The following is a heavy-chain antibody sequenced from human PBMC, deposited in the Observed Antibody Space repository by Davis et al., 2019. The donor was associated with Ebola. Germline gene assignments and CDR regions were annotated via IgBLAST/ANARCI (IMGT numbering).Heavy chain of an antibody. CDR3: TSTDRTFDC. CDR1: GFTFSGSA. V-gene: IGHV3-73*01. CDR2: IRSKANSYAT. Sequence: GGSLRLSCAASGFTFSGSAMHWVRQASGKGLEWVGRIRSKANSYATAYAASVKGRFTISRDDSKNTAYLQMNSLKTEDTAVYYCTSTDRTFDCWGQGTLVTVSS. D-gene: IGHD1-14*01. J-gene: IGHJ4*02.